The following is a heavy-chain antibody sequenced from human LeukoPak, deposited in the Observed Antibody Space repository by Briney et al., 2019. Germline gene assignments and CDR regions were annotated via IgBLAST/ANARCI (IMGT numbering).Heavy chain of an antibody. CDR1: GFTFSSYG. V-gene: IGHV3-30*18. D-gene: IGHD1-26*01. Sequence: GGSLRLSCAASGFTFSSYGMHWVRQAPGKGLEWVAVISYDGSNKYYADSVKGRFTISRDNSKNTLYLQMNSLRAEDTAVYYCAKDVSGSYCLDYWGQGTLVTVSS. CDR3: AKDVSGSYCLDY. CDR2: ISYDGSNK. J-gene: IGHJ4*02.